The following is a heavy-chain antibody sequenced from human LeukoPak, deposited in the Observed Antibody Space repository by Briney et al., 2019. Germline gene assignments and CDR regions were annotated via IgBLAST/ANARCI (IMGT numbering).Heavy chain of an antibody. V-gene: IGHV3-15*01. CDR3: ITDSGAWQPI. J-gene: IGHJ3*02. CDR2: IKSKTDGGTT. D-gene: IGHD3-10*01. Sequence: GSLRLSCAASGFTFSNAWMSWVRQAPGKGLEWVGRIKSKTDGGTTDYAAPVKGRFTISRDDSKNTLYLQMNRLNTEDTAVYYCITDSGAWQPIWGRGTMVAVSS. CDR1: GFTFSNAW.